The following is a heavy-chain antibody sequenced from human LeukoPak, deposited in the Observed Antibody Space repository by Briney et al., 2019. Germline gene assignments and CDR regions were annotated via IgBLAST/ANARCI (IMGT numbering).Heavy chain of an antibody. J-gene: IGHJ6*02. CDR3: ARECRSTSCYGGGPYYYYYGMDV. D-gene: IGHD2-2*01. Sequence: ASVKVSCKASGYTFTGYYMHWVRHAPGQGLEWMGWINPNSGGTNYAQKFQGGVTMTRDTSISTPYMELSRLRSDDTAVYYCARECRSTSCYGGGPYYYYYGMDVWGQGTTVTVSS. CDR2: INPNSGGT. CDR1: GYTFTGYY. V-gene: IGHV1-2*02.